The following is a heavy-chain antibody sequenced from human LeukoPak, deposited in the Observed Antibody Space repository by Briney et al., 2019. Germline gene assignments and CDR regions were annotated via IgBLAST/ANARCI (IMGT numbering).Heavy chain of an antibody. CDR1: GFTFSSYA. J-gene: IGHJ4*02. CDR3: ARSTNWNFVD. V-gene: IGHV3-23*01. CDR2: ISVIGGST. D-gene: IGHD1-7*01. Sequence: GGSLRLSCAASGFTFSSYAMSWVRQAPGKGLEWVSSISVIGGSTYYADSVRGRFTISRDNPKNTLYLHMDSLRAEDTAVYYCARSTNWNFVDWGLGTLVTVSS.